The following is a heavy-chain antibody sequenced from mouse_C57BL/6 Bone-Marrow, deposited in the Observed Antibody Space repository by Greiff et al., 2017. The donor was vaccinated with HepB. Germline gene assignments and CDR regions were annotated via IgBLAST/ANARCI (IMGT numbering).Heavy chain of an antibody. V-gene: IGHV1-62-2*01. Sequence: QVHVKQSGAELVKPGASVKLSCKASGYTFTEYTIHWVKQRSGQGLEWIGWFYPGSGSIKYNEKFKDKATLTADKSSSTVYMELSRLTSEDSAVYFCARHEEPPAWFAYWGQGTLVTVSA. J-gene: IGHJ3*01. CDR3: ARHEEPPAWFAY. CDR1: GYTFTEYT. CDR2: FYPGSGSI.